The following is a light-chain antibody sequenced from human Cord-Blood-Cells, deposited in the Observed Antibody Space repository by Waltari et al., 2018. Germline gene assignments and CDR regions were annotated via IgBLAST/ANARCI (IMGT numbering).Light chain of an antibody. J-gene: IGKJ5*01. CDR3: QQYYSTPIT. V-gene: IGKV4-1*01. CDR2: WAS. CDR1: QSVLYSSNTKNY. Sequence: IVMTQSPDSLAVSLGERATINCKSSQSVLYSSNTKNYLDWYQQKPGQPPKLLIYWASTRESGVPDRFSGSGSGTEFTLTISSLQAEDVAVYYCQQYYSTPITFGQGTRLEIK.